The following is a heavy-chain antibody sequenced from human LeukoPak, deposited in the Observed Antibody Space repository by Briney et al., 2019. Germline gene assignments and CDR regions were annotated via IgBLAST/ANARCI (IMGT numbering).Heavy chain of an antibody. D-gene: IGHD2-21*01. CDR3: ARGYYKFDY. J-gene: IGHJ4*02. Sequence: SETLSLTCTVSGVSISNNYWSWIRQPPGKGLEWIGYIHYSGSTNDKPSLKSRVTISVDTSKNQFSLRLTSVTAADTAVYYCARGYYKFDYWGQGTLVTVSS. CDR2: IHYSGST. CDR1: GVSISNNY. V-gene: IGHV4-59*08.